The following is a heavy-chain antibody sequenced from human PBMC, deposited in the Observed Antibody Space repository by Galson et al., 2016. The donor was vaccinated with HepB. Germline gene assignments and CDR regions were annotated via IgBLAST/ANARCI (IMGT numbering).Heavy chain of an antibody. J-gene: IGHJ4*02. Sequence: SLRLSCAASESTVSRNYMSWVRQAPGKGLEWVSLIYSGGSTYYADSVKGRFTISRDDSKNTLYLQMNSLRAEDTAVYYCAREKTEGDYGRRVHTFIDCWGQGTVVTVST. V-gene: IGHV3-53*01. CDR3: AREKTEGDYGRRVHTFIDC. CDR1: ESTVSRNY. D-gene: IGHD4-17*01. CDR2: IYSGGST.